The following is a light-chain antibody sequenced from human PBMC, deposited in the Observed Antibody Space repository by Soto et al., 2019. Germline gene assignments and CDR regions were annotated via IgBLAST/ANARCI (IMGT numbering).Light chain of an antibody. CDR2: DAS. CDR3: QQYGDSPRP. Sequence: EIVLTQSPGTLSLSPGERATLSCRTSQSVTNNYLAWYQQKPGQAPRLLIYDASTRATGIPDRFSGSGSGTEFTLTISRLEPEDFAVYYCQQYGDSPRPFGHGTKVEIK. J-gene: IGKJ1*01. V-gene: IGKV3-20*01. CDR1: QSVTNNY.